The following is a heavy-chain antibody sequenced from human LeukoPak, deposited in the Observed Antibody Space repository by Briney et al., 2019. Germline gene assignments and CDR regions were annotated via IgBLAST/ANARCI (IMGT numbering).Heavy chain of an antibody. CDR2: ISSSSSYI. CDR3: ARDSDYYGMDV. J-gene: IGHJ6*02. Sequence: GGSLGLSCAASGFTFSSYSMNWVRQAPGKGLEWVSSISSSSSYIYYADSVKGRFTISRDNAKNSLYLQMNSLRAEDTAVYYCARDSDYYGMDVWGQGTTVTVSS. V-gene: IGHV3-21*01. CDR1: GFTFSSYS.